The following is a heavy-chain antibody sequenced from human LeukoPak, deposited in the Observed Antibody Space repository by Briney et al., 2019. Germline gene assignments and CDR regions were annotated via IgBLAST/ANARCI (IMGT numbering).Heavy chain of an antibody. V-gene: IGHV1-18*01. J-gene: IGHJ4*02. D-gene: IGHD3-3*01. CDR2: ISAYNGNT. CDR1: GNTFTNYG. CDR3: ARGSYDFWSGYYDFDY. Sequence: ASVKVSCKASGNTFTNYGISWVRQAPGQGLEWMGWISAYNGNTNYAQKLQGRVTMTTDTSTSTAYMELRSLRSDDTAVYYCARGSYDFWSGYYDFDYWGQGTLVTVSS.